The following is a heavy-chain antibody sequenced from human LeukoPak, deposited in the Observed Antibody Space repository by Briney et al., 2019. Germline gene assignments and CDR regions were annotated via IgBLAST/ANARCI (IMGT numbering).Heavy chain of an antibody. D-gene: IGHD2-2*01. CDR2: INQDESAK. CDR3: AKDRHCSSISCYRGYFDY. Sequence: PGGSLRLSCAASGFTFSRYWMSWVRQAPGKGLEWVASINQDESAKFYVDSVKGRFTISRDNSRNTLYVQMNSLTAEDTAVYYCAKDRHCSSISCYRGYFDYWGQGTLVTVSS. V-gene: IGHV3-7*03. J-gene: IGHJ4*02. CDR1: GFTFSRYW.